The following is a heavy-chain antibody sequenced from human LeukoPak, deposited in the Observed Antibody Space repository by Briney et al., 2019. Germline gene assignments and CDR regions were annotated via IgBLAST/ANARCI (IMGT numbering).Heavy chain of an antibody. J-gene: IGHJ4*02. CDR1: GGSISSYY. Sequence: SETLSLTCTVSGGSISSYYWSWIRQPPGKGLEWIGYIYYSGSTNYNPSLKSRVTISVDTSKNQFSLKLSSVTAADTAVYYCARQYDILTGPEGGYFDYWGQGTLVTVSS. D-gene: IGHD3-9*01. V-gene: IGHV4-59*01. CDR3: ARQYDILTGPEGGYFDY. CDR2: IYYSGST.